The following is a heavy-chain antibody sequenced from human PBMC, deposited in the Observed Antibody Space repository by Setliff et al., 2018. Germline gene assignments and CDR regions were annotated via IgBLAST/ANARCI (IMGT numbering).Heavy chain of an antibody. CDR2: IRNKAYGGTT. Sequence: GGSLRLSCTTSGFIFGDYAITLVRQAPGEGLEWVGFIRNKAYGGTTEYAASVKGRFTISRDNSQNTVCLQVNSLRPEDSAVYYCAKEGYSDSSGYYYETPWFDPWGQGTMVTVSS. D-gene: IGHD3-22*01. CDR3: AKEGYSDSSGYYYETPWFDP. CDR1: GFIFGDYA. J-gene: IGHJ5*01. V-gene: IGHV3-49*04.